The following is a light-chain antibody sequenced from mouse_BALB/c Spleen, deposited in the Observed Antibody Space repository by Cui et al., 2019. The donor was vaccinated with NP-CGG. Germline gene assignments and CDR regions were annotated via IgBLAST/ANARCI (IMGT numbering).Light chain of an antibody. V-gene: IGLV1*01. CDR3: ALWYSNHWV. Sequence: QAVVTQESALTTSPGETVTLTCRSRTGAVTTNNFANWVQEKPDHLYTGLIGGTNNRAPGVPARFSGSLIVDKAALTITGAQTEDEAIYFCALWYSNHWVFGGGTKLTVL. CDR1: TGAVTTNNF. J-gene: IGLJ1*01. CDR2: GTN.